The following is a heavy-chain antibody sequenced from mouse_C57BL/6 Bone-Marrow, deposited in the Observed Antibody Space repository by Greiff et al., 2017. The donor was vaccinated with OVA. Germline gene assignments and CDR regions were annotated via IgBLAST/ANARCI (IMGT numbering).Heavy chain of an antibody. V-gene: IGHV14-3*01. CDR1: GFNIKNTY. CDR2: IDPANDNT. J-gene: IGHJ4*01. CDR3: ARGNFGSSFYAMDY. Sequence: VQLKESVAELVRPGASVKLSCTASGFNIKNTYMHWVKQRPEQGLEWIGRIDPANDNTKYAPKFQGKATMTADTASNTAYRQLSSLSSEDTAVYCCARGNFGSSFYAMDYWGQGTSVTVSS. D-gene: IGHD1-1*01.